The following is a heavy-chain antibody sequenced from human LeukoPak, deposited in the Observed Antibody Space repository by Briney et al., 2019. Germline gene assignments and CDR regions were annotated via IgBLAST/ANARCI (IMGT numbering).Heavy chain of an antibody. Sequence: GGSLRLSCAASGFTVTRTYMTWVRQAPGKGLECVSGIYGGGRTYYADSVKGRFTISRDNSKNTLYLQMNSLRAEDTAVYFCGIGMSDIRNHYSYDYGGQRTLVTVSS. CDR2: IYGGGRT. V-gene: IGHV3-53*01. J-gene: IGHJ4*02. CDR3: GIGMSDIRNHYSYDY. D-gene: IGHD5-12*01. CDR1: GFTVTRTY.